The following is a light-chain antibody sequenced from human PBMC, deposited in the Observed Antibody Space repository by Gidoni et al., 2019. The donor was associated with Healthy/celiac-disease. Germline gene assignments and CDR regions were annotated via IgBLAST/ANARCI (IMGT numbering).Light chain of an antibody. CDR1: SSDVRSYNL. J-gene: IGLJ1*01. CDR3: CSYAGSSTFGSV. Sequence: QAALTQPASVSGSPGRADTIACTVTSSDVRSYNLVSWYQQHPDKAPKLTSYEGSRRHSGVSNRFSVSKSGNTASLTISGLHAADVADYYCCSYAGSSTFGSVFGSGTKFTVL. CDR2: EGS. V-gene: IGLV2-23*03.